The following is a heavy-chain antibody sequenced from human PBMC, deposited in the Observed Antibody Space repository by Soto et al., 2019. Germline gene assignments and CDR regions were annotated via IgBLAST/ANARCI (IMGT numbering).Heavy chain of an antibody. D-gene: IGHD3-22*01. V-gene: IGHV4-34*01. CDR3: ARVAVITSNWFDP. Sequence: SETLSLTCAVYGGSFSGYYWSWIRQPPGKGLEWIGEINHSGSTNYNPSLKSRVTISVDTSKNQFSLKLSSVTAADTAVYYYARVAVITSNWFDPWGQGTLVTVSS. CDR1: GGSFSGYY. CDR2: INHSGST. J-gene: IGHJ5*02.